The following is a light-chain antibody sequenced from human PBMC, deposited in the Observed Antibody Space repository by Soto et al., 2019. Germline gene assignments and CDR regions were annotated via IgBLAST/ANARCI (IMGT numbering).Light chain of an antibody. J-gene: IGLJ3*02. Sequence: QSVLTQPASVSGSPGQSITISCTGTSSDVGGYKYVSWYQQHPAKAPKLMIYEVSNRPSGVSNRFSGSKSGNTASLTISGLQAEDEADYYCSSFTSSSTWVFGGGTQLTVL. CDR3: SSFTSSSTWV. CDR1: SSDVGGYKY. V-gene: IGLV2-14*01. CDR2: EVS.